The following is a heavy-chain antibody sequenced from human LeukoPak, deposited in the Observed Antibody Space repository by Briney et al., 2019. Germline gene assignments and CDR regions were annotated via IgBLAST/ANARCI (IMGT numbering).Heavy chain of an antibody. CDR1: EFTFRAYA. J-gene: IGHJ4*02. D-gene: IGHD6-13*01. Sequence: GGSLRLSCAASEFTFRAYALTWVRQAPGKGLEWVPSISGTGDDTYYADSVKGRFTISRDNSKDTLFLLMSSLRAEDTAVYYCAKWAGDVTHANAWYGSLDHWGLGTPVTVSS. CDR3: AKWAGDVTHANAWYGSLDH. V-gene: IGHV3-23*01. CDR2: ISGTGDDT.